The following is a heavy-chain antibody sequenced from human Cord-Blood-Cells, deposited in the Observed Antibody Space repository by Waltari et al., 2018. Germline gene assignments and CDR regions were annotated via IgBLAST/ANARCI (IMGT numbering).Heavy chain of an antibody. Sequence: QVQLQQWGAGLLKPSETLSPTCAVYGASFSGYYWSWIRQPPGKGLEWIGEINHSGSTNYNPSLKSRVTISVDTSKNQFSLKLSSVTAADTAVYYCARGQPNFDYWGQGTLVTVSS. CDR1: GASFSGYY. V-gene: IGHV4-34*01. D-gene: IGHD2-2*01. J-gene: IGHJ4*02. CDR2: INHSGST. CDR3: ARGQPNFDY.